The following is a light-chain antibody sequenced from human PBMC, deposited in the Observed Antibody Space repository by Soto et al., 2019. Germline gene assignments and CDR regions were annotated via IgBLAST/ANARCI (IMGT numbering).Light chain of an antibody. CDR2: DAS. J-gene: IGKJ1*01. V-gene: IGKV1-5*01. CDR1: QSISIW. CDR3: QQYDRMGT. Sequence: DIQMTQSPSTLSASVGDRVTITCRASQSISIWLAWYQQKPGKAPKLLIYDASSLESGVPSRFSGSGSGTKFTLTISSLQPDDFATYYCQQYDRMGTFGQGTKVDIK.